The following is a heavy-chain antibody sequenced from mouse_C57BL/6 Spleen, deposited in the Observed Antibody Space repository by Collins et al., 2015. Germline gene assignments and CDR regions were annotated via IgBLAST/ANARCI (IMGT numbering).Heavy chain of an antibody. V-gene: IGHV3-2*02. CDR2: ISYSGST. CDR3: ARWGYGSSYEAWFAY. CDR1: GYSITSDYA. Sequence: DVQLQESGPGLVKPSQSLSLTCTVTGYSITSDYARNWIRQFPGNKLEWMGYISYSGSTSYNPSLKSRISITRDTSKNQFFLQLNSVTTEDTATYYCARWGYGSSYEAWFAYWGQGTLVTVSA. D-gene: IGHD1-1*01. J-gene: IGHJ3*01.